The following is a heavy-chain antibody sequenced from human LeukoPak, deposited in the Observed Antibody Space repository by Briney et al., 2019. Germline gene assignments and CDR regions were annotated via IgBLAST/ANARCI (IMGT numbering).Heavy chain of an antibody. CDR2: IYYSGNT. V-gene: IGHV4-59*08. Sequence: KPSETLSLTCTVSGGSISSYYWSWLRQPPGRGLEWIGYIYYSGNTNYNPSLKGRVTISVDTSKNQYSLKLSSVTAADTAVYYCARRNYYGSGSYYPDNWFDPWGQGTLVTVSS. CDR1: GGSISSYY. D-gene: IGHD3-10*01. CDR3: ARRNYYGSGSYYPDNWFDP. J-gene: IGHJ5*02.